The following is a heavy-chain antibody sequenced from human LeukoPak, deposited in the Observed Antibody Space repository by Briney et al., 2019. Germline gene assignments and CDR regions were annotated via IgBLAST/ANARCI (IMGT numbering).Heavy chain of an antibody. CDR2: ISGSGGST. V-gene: IGHV3-23*01. J-gene: IGHJ4*02. Sequence: GGSLRLSCAASGFTFSSYGMSWVRQAPGKGLEWVSAISGSGGSTYYADSVKGRFTISRDNSKNTLYLQMNSLRAEDTAVYYCARAYPYYYGSGSYYFDYWGQGTLVTVSS. CDR1: GFTFSSYG. CDR3: ARAYPYYYGSGSYYFDY. D-gene: IGHD3-10*01.